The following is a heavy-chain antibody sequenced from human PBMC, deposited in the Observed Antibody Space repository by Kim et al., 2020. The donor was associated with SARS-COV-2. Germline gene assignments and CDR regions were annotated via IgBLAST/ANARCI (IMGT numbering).Heavy chain of an antibody. Sequence: NYAQKLQGRVTMTTDTSTSTAYMELRSLRSDDTAVYYCARDDDYENWFDPWGQGTLVTVSS. CDR3: ARDDDYENWFDP. J-gene: IGHJ5*02. V-gene: IGHV1-18*01. D-gene: IGHD4-17*01.